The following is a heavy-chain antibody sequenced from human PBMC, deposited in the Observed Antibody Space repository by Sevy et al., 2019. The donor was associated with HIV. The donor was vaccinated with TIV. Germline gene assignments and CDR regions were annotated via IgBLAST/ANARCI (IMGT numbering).Heavy chain of an antibody. CDR2: ISYDGSNK. CDR1: GFTFSSYA. CDR3: ARELSSGWSTGVYYYGMDV. J-gene: IGHJ6*02. D-gene: IGHD6-19*01. Sequence: GGSLRLSCAASGFTFSSYAMHWVRQAPGKGLEWVAVISYDGSNKYYADSVKGRFTISRDNSKNTLYLQMNSLRAEDTAVYYCARELSSGWSTGVYYYGMDVWGQGTTVTVSS. V-gene: IGHV3-30-3*01.